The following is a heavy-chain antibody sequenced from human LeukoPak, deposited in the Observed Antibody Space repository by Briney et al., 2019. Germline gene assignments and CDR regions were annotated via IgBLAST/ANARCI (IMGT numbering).Heavy chain of an antibody. V-gene: IGHV3-30-3*01. CDR2: ISYDGSNK. J-gene: IGHJ4*02. CDR3: ATPPKGSTNDY. CDR1: AFTVSSYA. Sequence: PGRSLRLSCAASAFTVSSYAMHWVRQAPGKGLEWVAVISYDGSNKYYADSVKGRFTISRDNSKNTLYLQMNSLRAEDTAVYYCATPPKGSTNDYWGQGTLVTVSS. D-gene: IGHD2-2*01.